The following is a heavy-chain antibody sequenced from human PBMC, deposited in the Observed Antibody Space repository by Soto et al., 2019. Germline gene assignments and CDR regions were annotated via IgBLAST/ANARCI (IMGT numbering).Heavy chain of an antibody. V-gene: IGHV3-23*01. CDR3: AKGKSTGDIDWFDP. Sequence: GGSLRLSCTASGFTLQSYAMAWVRQAPGKGLEWVSTLIGGHYGTAYSYSMKGRFTVSRDNSKNCLYLQMNSLGVEDTAMYFCAKGKSTGDIDWFDPWGQGSLVTVSS. J-gene: IGHJ5*02. CDR2: LIGGHYGT. D-gene: IGHD3-10*01. CDR1: GFTLQSYA.